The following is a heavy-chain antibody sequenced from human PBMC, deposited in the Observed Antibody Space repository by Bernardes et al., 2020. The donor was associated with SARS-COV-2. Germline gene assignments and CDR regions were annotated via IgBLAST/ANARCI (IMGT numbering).Heavy chain of an antibody. V-gene: IGHV3-23*01. J-gene: IGHJ4*02. D-gene: IGHD6-13*01. CDR2: ISGSGGTT. CDR1: GFTFSSRA. CDR3: ANLPQHRASAGHY. Sequence: GGSLRLSCVASGFTFSSRAMSWVRQAPGKGLEWVSSISGSGGTTDYLDSVKGRFITSRDNSRNTLFLQMNSLKAEDTAVYFCANLPQHRASAGHYWGQGALVSVSS.